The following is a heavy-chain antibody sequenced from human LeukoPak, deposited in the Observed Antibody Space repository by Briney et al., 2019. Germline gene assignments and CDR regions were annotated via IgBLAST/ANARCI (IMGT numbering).Heavy chain of an antibody. CDR3: AKAGVIGGWDY. CDR1: GFTFSGSA. V-gene: IGHV3-73*01. D-gene: IGHD2-15*01. Sequence: GGSLRLSCAASGFTFSGSAMHGVRQASGKGLEWVGRIRSKANSYATAYAASVKGRFTISRDNSENTLYLQMDSLTVEDTAVYYCAKAGVIGGWDYRGQGVLVTVSS. CDR2: IRSKANSYAT. J-gene: IGHJ4*02.